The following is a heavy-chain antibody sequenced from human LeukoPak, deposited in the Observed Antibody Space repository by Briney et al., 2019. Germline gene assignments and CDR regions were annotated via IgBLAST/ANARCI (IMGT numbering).Heavy chain of an antibody. CDR3: AKSRSDWTHFDY. D-gene: IGHD1-26*01. CDR2: ISGGGSST. CDR1: GFTFTTYG. V-gene: IGHV3-23*01. J-gene: IGHJ4*02. Sequence: PGGSLRLSCAASGFTFTTYGMSWVRQAPGKGLEWASTISGGGSSTYYADSVRGRFTISRDNSKNTLSLQMNSLRAEDTAIYYCAKSRSDWTHFDYWGQGTLVTVSS.